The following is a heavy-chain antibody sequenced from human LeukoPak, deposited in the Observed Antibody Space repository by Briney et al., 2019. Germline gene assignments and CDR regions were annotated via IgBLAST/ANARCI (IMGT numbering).Heavy chain of an antibody. Sequence: GGSLRLSCVASGFTFSRYDMHWVRQAPGKGLEWVAVIANDGSNEIYADSVKGRFTISRDNSKNTLYLQMNSLRAEDTAAYYCARAAAVSGAFRDNWFDPWGQGTLVTVSS. CDR1: GFTFSRYD. V-gene: IGHV3-30-3*01. CDR3: ARAAAVSGAFRDNWFDP. D-gene: IGHD6-13*01. J-gene: IGHJ5*02. CDR2: IANDGSNE.